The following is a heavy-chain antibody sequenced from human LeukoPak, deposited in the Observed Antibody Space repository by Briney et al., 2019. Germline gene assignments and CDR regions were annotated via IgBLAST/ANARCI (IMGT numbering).Heavy chain of an antibody. CDR3: AKGTYDALDY. D-gene: IGHD1-1*01. CDR2: ISNDGSTK. CDR1: GFTFIGYA. V-gene: IGHV3-30*18. Sequence: PGRSLRLSCAASGFTFIGYAMHWVRQAPGKGLEWVAVISNDGSTKYYADSVKGRFTISRDNSENTLFLLGSSLRAEVTAVYHCAKGTYDALDYWGQGTLVTVSS. J-gene: IGHJ4*02.